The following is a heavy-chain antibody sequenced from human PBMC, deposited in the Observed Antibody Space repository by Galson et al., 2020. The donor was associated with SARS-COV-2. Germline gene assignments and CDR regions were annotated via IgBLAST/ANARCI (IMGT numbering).Heavy chain of an antibody. Sequence: GGSLRLSCAASGFTINSYAMSWVRQAPGKGLEWVSDISGSGGSTYYADSVKGRFTISRDNSKNTLYLQMNSLRAEDTAVYYCAKDTAGYGDYGDAFDIWGQGTMVTVSS. J-gene: IGHJ3*02. D-gene: IGHD4-17*01. CDR3: AKDTAGYGDYGDAFDI. CDR2: ISGSGGST. V-gene: IGHV3-23*01. CDR1: GFTINSYA.